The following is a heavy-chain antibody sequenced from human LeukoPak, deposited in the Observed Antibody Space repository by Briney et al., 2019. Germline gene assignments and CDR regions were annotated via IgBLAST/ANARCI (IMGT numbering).Heavy chain of an antibody. V-gene: IGHV1-18*01. CDR2: ISAYNGNT. CDR1: GYTFTSYG. D-gene: IGHD3-3*01. CDR3: ARLNDFWRAYYYYMDV. Sequence: GASVKVSCKASGYTFTSYGISWVRQAPGQGLEWMGWISAYNGNTNYAQKLQGRVTMTTDTSTSTAYMELRSLRSDDTAVYYCARLNDFWRAYYYYMDVWGKGTTVTVSS. J-gene: IGHJ6*03.